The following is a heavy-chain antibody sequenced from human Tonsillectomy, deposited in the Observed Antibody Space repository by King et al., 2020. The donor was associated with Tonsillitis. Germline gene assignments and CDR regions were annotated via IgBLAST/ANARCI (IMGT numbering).Heavy chain of an antibody. D-gene: IGHD1-1*01. CDR3: ARDAPELETVSYWYFDV. Sequence: VQLQESGPGLVKPSETLSLPCTVSGGSIRSHYWSWIRQPPGKGLEWIGYMSYSGSTKYNPSLKSRVTLSLDTSRNQFSLKLSSVTAADTAVYYCARDAPELETVSYWYFDVLGRGTPVTVSS. V-gene: IGHV4-59*11. CDR2: MSYSGST. CDR1: GGSIRSHY. J-gene: IGHJ2*01.